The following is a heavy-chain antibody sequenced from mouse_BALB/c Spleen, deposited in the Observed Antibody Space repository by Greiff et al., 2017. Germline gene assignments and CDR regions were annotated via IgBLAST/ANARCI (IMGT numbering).Heavy chain of an antibody. J-gene: IGHJ2*01. CDR3: ARYAMITYYFDY. V-gene: IGHV5-15*02. D-gene: IGHD2-3*01. CDR1: GFTFSDYG. CDR2: ISNLAYSI. Sequence: EVHLVESGGGLVQPGGSRKLSCAASGFTFSDYGMAWVRQAPGKGPEWVAFISNLAYSIYYADTVTGRFTISRENAKNTLYLEMSSLRSEDTAMYYCARYAMITYYFDYWGQGTTLTVSS.